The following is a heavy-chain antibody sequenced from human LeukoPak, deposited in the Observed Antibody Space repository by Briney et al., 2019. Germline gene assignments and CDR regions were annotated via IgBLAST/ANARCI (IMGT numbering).Heavy chain of an antibody. V-gene: IGHV1-2*02. CDR3: TRAYEYGWFDP. J-gene: IGHJ5*02. D-gene: IGHD3-16*01. CDR1: GYTFSDYF. CDR2: INPKTGGT. Sequence: ASVKVSCKTSGYTFSDYFMHWVRQAPGQGLEWMGWINPKTGGTTYAQKFQGRVTMTRDMSITTAYMDLSRLRSDDTAVYYCTRAYEYGWFDPWGQGTLVIVSS.